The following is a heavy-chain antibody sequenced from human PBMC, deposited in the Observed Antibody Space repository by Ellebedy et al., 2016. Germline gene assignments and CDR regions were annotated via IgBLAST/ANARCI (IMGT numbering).Heavy chain of an antibody. V-gene: IGHV3-23*01. D-gene: IGHD5-18*01. J-gene: IGHJ4*02. CDR3: ARGGYSYGSGDFDY. Sequence: GESLKISCAASGFTFSSYAMSWVRQAPGKGLEWVSIISGSGGSIYYADSVKGRFTMSRDNSKNTLYLQMNSLRAEDTAVYYCARGGYSYGSGDFDYWGQGTLVTVSS. CDR2: ISGSGGSI. CDR1: GFTFSSYA.